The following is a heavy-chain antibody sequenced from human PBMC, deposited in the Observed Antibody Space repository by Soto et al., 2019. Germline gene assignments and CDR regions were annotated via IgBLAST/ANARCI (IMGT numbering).Heavy chain of an antibody. Sequence: GGSLRLSCAASGFTFSSYAMSWVRQAPGKGLEWVSAISGSGGSTYYADSVKGRFTISRDNSKNTLYLQMNSLRAEDTAVYYCAKFPLLYDSSCYYFDFWGQGTLVTVSS. CDR3: AKFPLLYDSSCYYFDF. D-gene: IGHD3-22*01. CDR1: GFTFSSYA. V-gene: IGHV3-23*01. J-gene: IGHJ4*02. CDR2: ISGSGGST.